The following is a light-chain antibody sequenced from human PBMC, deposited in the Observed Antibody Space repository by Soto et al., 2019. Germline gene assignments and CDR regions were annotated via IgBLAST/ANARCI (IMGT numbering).Light chain of an antibody. Sequence: QSALTQPASVSGSPGQSITISCTGTSSDVGGYNYVSWYQQHPGKVPKLMMFDVNNRPSGVSNRFSGSKSGNTASLTISGLQAEDEAHYFCCSYATGSVYVFGTGTKLTVL. V-gene: IGLV2-14*01. CDR3: CSYATGSVYV. J-gene: IGLJ1*01. CDR1: SSDVGGYNY. CDR2: DVN.